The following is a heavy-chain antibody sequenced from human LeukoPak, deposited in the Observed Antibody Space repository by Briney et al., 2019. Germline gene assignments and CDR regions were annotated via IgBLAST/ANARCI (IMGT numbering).Heavy chain of an antibody. J-gene: IGHJ4*02. CDR1: GYTFTSYD. V-gene: IGHV1-8*01. Sequence: APVKVSSKASGYTFTSYDIKCVREATGQGLQWMGWMNPNSGNTVDAQNFQGRVTMTRNTSIITAYMELSSLRSEDTAVYYCARGRIGGYSYGYDLDYWGQGTLVTVSS. CDR3: ARGRIGGYSYGYDLDY. D-gene: IGHD5-18*01. CDR2: MNPNSGNT.